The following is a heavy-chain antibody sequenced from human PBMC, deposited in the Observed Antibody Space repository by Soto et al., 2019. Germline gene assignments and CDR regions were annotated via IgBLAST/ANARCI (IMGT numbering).Heavy chain of an antibody. D-gene: IGHD6-13*01. Sequence: GGSLRLSCAASGFTFSSYGMHWVRQAPGKGLEWVAVISYDGSNKYYADSVKGRFTISRDNSKNTLYLQMNSLRAEDTAVYYCAKDVAYSSSWYFLFDYWGQGTLVTVSS. CDR2: ISYDGSNK. CDR3: AKDVAYSSSWYFLFDY. J-gene: IGHJ4*02. V-gene: IGHV3-30*18. CDR1: GFTFSSYG.